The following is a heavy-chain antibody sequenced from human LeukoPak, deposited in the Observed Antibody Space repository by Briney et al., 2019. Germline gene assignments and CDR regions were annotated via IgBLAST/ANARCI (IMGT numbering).Heavy chain of an antibody. CDR1: GFTFSSYS. J-gene: IGHJ4*02. V-gene: IGHV3-21*01. Sequence: GGSLRLSCAASGFTFSSYSMNWVRQAPGKGLEWVSSINSSSSYIYYADSVKGRFTISRDNAKNSLYLQMNSLRAEDTAVYYCARDLLGPTGGGWGQGTLVTVSS. D-gene: IGHD1-26*01. CDR3: ARDLLGPTGGG. CDR2: INSSSSYI.